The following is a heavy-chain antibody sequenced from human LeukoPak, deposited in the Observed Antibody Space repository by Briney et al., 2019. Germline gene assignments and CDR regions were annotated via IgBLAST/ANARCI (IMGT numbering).Heavy chain of an antibody. J-gene: IGHJ6*02. CDR1: GFTFSRYG. Sequence: PGGSLSLSCAASGFTFSRYGMHWVRQAPGKGLEWVAVISYDGSNKYYADSEKGRFTISRDNSKNTLYLQMNSLRAEDTAVYYCAKDRYYDSSGYPYYYGMDVWGQGTTVTVSS. D-gene: IGHD3-22*01. CDR3: AKDRYYDSSGYPYYYGMDV. CDR2: ISYDGSNK. V-gene: IGHV3-30*18.